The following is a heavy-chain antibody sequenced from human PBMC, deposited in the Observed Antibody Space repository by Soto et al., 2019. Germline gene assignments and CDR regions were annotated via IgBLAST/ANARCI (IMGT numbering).Heavy chain of an antibody. Sequence: ASVKVSCKASGYTFTSYGISWVRQAPGQGLEWMGWISAYNGNTNYAQKLQGRVTMTTDTSTSTAYMERRSLRSDDTAVYYCARGTYIAAAAAFDYWGQGTLVTVSS. D-gene: IGHD6-13*01. CDR1: GYTFTSYG. V-gene: IGHV1-18*01. CDR2: ISAYNGNT. J-gene: IGHJ4*02. CDR3: ARGTYIAAAAAFDY.